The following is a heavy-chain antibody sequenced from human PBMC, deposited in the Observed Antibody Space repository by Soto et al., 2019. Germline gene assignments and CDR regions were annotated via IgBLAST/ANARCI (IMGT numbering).Heavy chain of an antibody. J-gene: IGHJ4*02. V-gene: IGHV1-18*01. CDR3: ARDRTPYGGDEYYYAY. Sequence: VASVKVSCKASGYTFTSYGISWVRQAPGQGLEWMGWISAYNGNTNYAQKLQGRVTMTTDTSTSTAYMELRSLRSDDTAVYYCARDRTPYGGDEYYYAYWGQGTLVTVSS. CDR1: GYTFTSYG. D-gene: IGHD2-21*01. CDR2: ISAYNGNT.